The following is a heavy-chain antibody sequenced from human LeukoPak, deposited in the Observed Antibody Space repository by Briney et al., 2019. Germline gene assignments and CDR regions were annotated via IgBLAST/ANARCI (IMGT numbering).Heavy chain of an antibody. J-gene: IGHJ6*03. D-gene: IGHD5-12*01. CDR2: IIPIFGTA. Sequence: SVTVSCKPSGGTFSSYAISWVRQAPGQGLEWMGRIIPIFGTANYAQKFQGRVTITADKSTSTAYMELSSLRSEDKAVYYCADGASGQPYYYYYMDVWGKGTTVTVSS. V-gene: IGHV1-69*06. CDR3: ADGASGQPYYYYYMDV. CDR1: GGTFSSYA.